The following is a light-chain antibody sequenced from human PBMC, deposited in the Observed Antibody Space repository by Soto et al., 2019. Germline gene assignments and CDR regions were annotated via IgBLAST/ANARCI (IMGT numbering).Light chain of an antibody. CDR1: SSDVGAYNY. CDR3: CSYTTSDTLV. J-gene: IGLJ2*01. V-gene: IGLV2-14*01. CDR2: EVR. Sequence: QSVLTQPASGSGSPGQSITISCIATSSDVGAYNYVSWYQQHPGKAPKVLIYEVRNRPSGVSNRFSGSKTGNTASLTISGLQAEDEADYYCCSYTTSDTLVFGGGIKLTVL.